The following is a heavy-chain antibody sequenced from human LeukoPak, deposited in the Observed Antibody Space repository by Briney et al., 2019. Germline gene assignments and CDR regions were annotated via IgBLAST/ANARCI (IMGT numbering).Heavy chain of an antibody. Sequence: ASVKVSCKASGYTFTSYYMHWVRQAPGQGLEWMGIINPSGGSTSYAQKFQGRVTMTRDTSTSTVYMELSSLRSEDTDIYYCTRVNLRGSQYNWFDPWGQGTLVTVSS. D-gene: IGHD1-26*01. CDR3: TRVNLRGSQYNWFDP. V-gene: IGHV1-46*01. CDR2: INPSGGST. J-gene: IGHJ5*02. CDR1: GYTFTSYY.